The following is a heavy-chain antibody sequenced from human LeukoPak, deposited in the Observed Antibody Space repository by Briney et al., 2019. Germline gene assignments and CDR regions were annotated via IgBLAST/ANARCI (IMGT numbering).Heavy chain of an antibody. Sequence: SETLSLTCAVYGGSFNGYYWSWIRQTPGKGLEWIGEGDHSGGTKYNPSLKSRVTISADSPKNQFSLRLNSVTAADTAVYYCAKNGQSGFSFDPWGQGTLVTVSS. CDR3: AKNGQSGFSFDP. V-gene: IGHV4-34*01. CDR2: GDHSGGT. J-gene: IGHJ5*02. D-gene: IGHD1-26*01. CDR1: GGSFNGYY.